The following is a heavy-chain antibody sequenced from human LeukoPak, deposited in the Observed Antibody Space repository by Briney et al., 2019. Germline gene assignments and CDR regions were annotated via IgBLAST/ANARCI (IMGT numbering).Heavy chain of an antibody. D-gene: IGHD3-3*01. CDR1: GRSISSSSYY. CDR3: ARSGYFLYYFDY. J-gene: IGHJ4*02. CDR2: IYYSGTT. V-gene: IGHV4-39*01. Sequence: SETLSLTCSVSGRSISSSSYYWGWIRQPPGKGLEWIGSIYYSGTTYYNPSLKSRVTISVDTSKNQFSLKLSSVTAADTAVYYCARSGYFLYYFDYWGQGTLVSVSS.